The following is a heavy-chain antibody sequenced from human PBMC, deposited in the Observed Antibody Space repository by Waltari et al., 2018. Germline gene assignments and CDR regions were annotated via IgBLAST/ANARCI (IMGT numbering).Heavy chain of an antibody. Sequence: EVQLVESGGGLIQPGGSLRLSCAASGFTVSSNYMSWVRQAPGKGLEWVSVIYSGGSTYYAASGKGRFTISRDNSKNTLYLQMNSLRAEDTAVYYCARIDYYDSSGYNYYYYYYGMDVWGQGTTVTVSS. CDR3: ARIDYYDSSGYNYYYYYYGMDV. CDR2: IYSGGST. V-gene: IGHV3-53*01. CDR1: GFTVSSNY. J-gene: IGHJ6*02. D-gene: IGHD3-22*01.